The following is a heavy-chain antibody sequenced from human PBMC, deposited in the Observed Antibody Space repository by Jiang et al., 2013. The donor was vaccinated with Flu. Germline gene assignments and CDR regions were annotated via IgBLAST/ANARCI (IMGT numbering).Heavy chain of an antibody. D-gene: IGHD1-26*01. V-gene: IGHV3-30*18. CDR2: ISYDGSNK. J-gene: IGHJ4*02. CDR3: AKDSGANRGSPPGSFDY. Sequence: VQLVESGGGVVQPGRSLRLSCAASGFTFSSYGMHWVRQAPGKGLEWVAVISYDGSNKYYADSVKGRFTISRDNSKNTLYLQMNSLRAEDTAVYYCAKDSGANRGSPPGSFDYWGQGTLVTVSS. CDR1: GFTFSSYG.